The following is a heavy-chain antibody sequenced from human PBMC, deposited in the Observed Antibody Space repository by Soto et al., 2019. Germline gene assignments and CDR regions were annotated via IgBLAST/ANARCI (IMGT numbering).Heavy chain of an antibody. CDR1: GYTFTTFG. CDR2: ISTSTGNT. D-gene: IGHD5-12*01. Sequence: QVQLVQSGGEVKKPGASVKVSCKASGYTFTTFGITWVRQAPGQGLEWMGWISTSTGNTNYAQKLQGRVTLTTDTSTRTAYLELRSLTSADTAVYYWARSPRVIVAAKGTLDYWGQGTLVTVSS. J-gene: IGHJ4*02. CDR3: ARSPRVIVAAKGTLDY. V-gene: IGHV1-18*04.